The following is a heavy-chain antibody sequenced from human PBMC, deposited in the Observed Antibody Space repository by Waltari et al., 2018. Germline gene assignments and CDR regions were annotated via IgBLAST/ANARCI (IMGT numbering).Heavy chain of an antibody. CDR3: AKGRFWSGYSQYYFDY. Sequence: QVQLVESGGGVVQPGGSLRLSCAASGFTFSSYGMHWVRQAPGKGLEWVAFIRYDGRNKYYADSVKGRFTISRDNSKNTLYLQMNSLRAEDTAVYYCAKGRFWSGYSQYYFDYWGQGTLVTVSS. D-gene: IGHD3-3*01. CDR1: GFTFSSYG. CDR2: IRYDGRNK. J-gene: IGHJ4*02. V-gene: IGHV3-30*02.